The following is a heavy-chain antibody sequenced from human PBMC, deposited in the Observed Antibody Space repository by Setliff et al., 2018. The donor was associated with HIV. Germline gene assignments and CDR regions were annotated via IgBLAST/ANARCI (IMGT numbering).Heavy chain of an antibody. J-gene: IGHJ5*02. CDR3: ARGRTYDSSGYIGNWFDP. Sequence: GASVKVSCKASGYTLTDYYVQGVRQAPGQGRGWMGWVNPHDGGTYYAQILEGRVTMTRDTSTSTAYVELRSLRLDDTAVYFCARGRTYDSSGYIGNWFDPWGQGTLVTVSS. CDR2: VNPHDGGT. D-gene: IGHD3-22*01. CDR1: GYTLTDYY. V-gene: IGHV1-2*02.